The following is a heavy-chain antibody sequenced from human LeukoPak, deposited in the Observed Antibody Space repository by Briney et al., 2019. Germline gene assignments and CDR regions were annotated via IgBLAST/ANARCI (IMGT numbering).Heavy chain of an antibody. CDR1: GFTFSSYW. CDR3: ARDMRLYGSSGHFDS. D-gene: IGHD6-13*01. J-gene: IGHJ4*02. Sequence: GGSLRLSCAASGFTFSSYWMSWFRQAPGKGLEWVAIINQDGSEKYYVDSVKGRFSISRDNSKNTLYLQMNSLRVEDTAVYYCARDMRLYGSSGHFDSWGQGTLVTVSS. V-gene: IGHV3-7*01. CDR2: INQDGSEK.